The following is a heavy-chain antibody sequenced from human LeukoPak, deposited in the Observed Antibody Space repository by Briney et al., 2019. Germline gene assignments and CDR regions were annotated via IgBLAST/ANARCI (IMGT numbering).Heavy chain of an antibody. CDR3: AKPLARFDY. J-gene: IGHJ4*02. CDR1: GFTFAADA. CDR2: ITGNGGYNT. Sequence: GGSLRLSCAASGFTFAADAMSWVRQAPGKGLEWVSGITGNGGYNTYYAESVKGRFIISRDDSKNTLYLQINSLRAEDTAVYYCAKPLARFDYWGQGTLVTVSS. V-gene: IGHV3-23*01. D-gene: IGHD5-12*01.